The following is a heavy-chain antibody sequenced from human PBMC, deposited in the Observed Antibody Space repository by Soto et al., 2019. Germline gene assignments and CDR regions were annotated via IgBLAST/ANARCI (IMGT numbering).Heavy chain of an antibody. CDR2: IKSKTDGGPT. D-gene: IGHD3-10*01. J-gene: IGHJ4*02. CDR3: TTDLRHYYVSATAE. V-gene: IGHV3-15*07. Sequence: SIRLCRAACGLTVYNSVMNVLLQNPEKGLEWVGRIKSKTDGGPTDYAAPVKGRFTISRDDSKNTLYLQMNSLKTEDTAVYYCTTDLRHYYVSATAEWRQGTLVTVSS. CDR1: GLTVYNSV.